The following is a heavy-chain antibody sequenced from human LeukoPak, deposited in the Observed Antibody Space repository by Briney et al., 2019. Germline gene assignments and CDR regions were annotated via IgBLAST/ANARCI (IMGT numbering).Heavy chain of an antibody. J-gene: IGHJ5*02. Sequence: SETLSLTCAVYGGSFSGYYWSWIRQPPGKGLEWIGEINHSGSTNYNPSLKSRVTISVDTSKNQFSLKLSSVTAADTAVYYCARRVVGLIDRWGQGTLVTVSS. D-gene: IGHD1-26*01. V-gene: IGHV4-34*01. CDR2: INHSGST. CDR1: GGSFSGYY. CDR3: ARRVVGLIDR.